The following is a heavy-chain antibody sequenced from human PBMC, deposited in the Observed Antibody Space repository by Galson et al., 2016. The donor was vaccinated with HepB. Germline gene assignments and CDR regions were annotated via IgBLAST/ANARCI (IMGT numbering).Heavy chain of an antibody. D-gene: IGHD3-10*01. CDR2: ISDSDGTT. CDR3: AKYKRGVTGQFDH. CDR1: GLIFKKYG. V-gene: IGHV3-23*01. Sequence: SLRLSCAASGLIFKKYGFSWVRQAPGKGLQWVSAISDSDGTTFNSDSVKGRFTISRDDFKSTVDLQMSNLGVEDTALYYCAKYKRGVTGQFDHWGQGTLVTVS. J-gene: IGHJ4*02.